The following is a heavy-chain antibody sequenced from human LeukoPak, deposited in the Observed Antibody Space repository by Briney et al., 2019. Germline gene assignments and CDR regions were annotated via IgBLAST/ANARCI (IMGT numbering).Heavy chain of an antibody. V-gene: IGHV3-23*01. CDR1: GFTLSTYS. Sequence: GGSLRLSCTVSGFTLSTYSLNWVRRAPGKGLEWVSAISGSGGSTYYADSVKGRFTISRDNSKNTLYLQMNSLRAEDTAVYYCARVSRNLRAFDIWGQGTMVTVSS. CDR3: ARVSRNLRAFDI. CDR2: ISGSGGST. J-gene: IGHJ3*02.